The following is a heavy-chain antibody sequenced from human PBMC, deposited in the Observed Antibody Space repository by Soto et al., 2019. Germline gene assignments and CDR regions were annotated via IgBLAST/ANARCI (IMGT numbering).Heavy chain of an antibody. D-gene: IGHD3-22*01. Sequence: PWETLSLTCAVSGGSISSGGYSWSWIRQPPGKGLEWIGYIYHSGSTYYNPSLKSRVTISVDRSKNQFSLKLSSVTAADTAVYYCARATPDTAVQYYDRSAIWFDPWGQGSLVTVSS. V-gene: IGHV4-30-2*01. CDR1: GGSISSGGYS. CDR3: ARATPDTAVQYYDRSAIWFDP. CDR2: IYHSGST. J-gene: IGHJ5*02.